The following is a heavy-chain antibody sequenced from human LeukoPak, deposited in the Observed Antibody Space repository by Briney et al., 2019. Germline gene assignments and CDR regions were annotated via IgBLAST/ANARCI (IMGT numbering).Heavy chain of an antibody. J-gene: IGHJ3*02. Sequence: PGGSLRLSCTPSGFTFSSYNLNWVRQPPGKGLEWVSTISSSSDVKLYADSVKGRFTISRDNAKNSLHLQLNSLRAEDTAVYYCARGLPYNDAFDIWGQGTMVTVSS. CDR3: ARGLPYNDAFDI. CDR1: GFTFSSYN. V-gene: IGHV3-21*01. D-gene: IGHD4-11*01. CDR2: ISSSSDVK.